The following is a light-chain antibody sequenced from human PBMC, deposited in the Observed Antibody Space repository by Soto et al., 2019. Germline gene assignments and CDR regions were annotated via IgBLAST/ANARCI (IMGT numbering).Light chain of an antibody. Sequence: QSVLTQPPSASGTPGQRVTISCSGSTSNIGSNYVYWYQHLPGTAPKLVIHTNNQRPSGVPGRFSGSKSGTSASLAISGLRSEDEADYYCAVWDDSLSGWLFGGGTQLTVL. J-gene: IGLJ3*02. V-gene: IGLV1-47*02. CDR1: TSNIGSNY. CDR3: AVWDDSLSGWL. CDR2: TNN.